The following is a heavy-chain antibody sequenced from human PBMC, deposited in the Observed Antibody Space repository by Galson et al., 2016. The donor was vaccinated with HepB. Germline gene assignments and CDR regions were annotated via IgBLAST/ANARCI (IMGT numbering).Heavy chain of an antibody. D-gene: IGHD1-26*01. CDR2: ISAYNGKT. J-gene: IGHJ5*02. Sequence: SVKVSCKASGYTFTSYGFTWVRQAPGQGLEWMGWISAYNGKTDYAQRFQDRFTLTTDTFTSTIYMELRRLTSDDTAVYYCATGWSSDRGWLGPWGQGTLVIVSS. CDR3: ATGWSSDRGWLGP. CDR1: GYTFTSYG. V-gene: IGHV1-18*01.